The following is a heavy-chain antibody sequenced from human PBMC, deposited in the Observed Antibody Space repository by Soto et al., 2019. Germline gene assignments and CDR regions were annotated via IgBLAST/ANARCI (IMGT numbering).Heavy chain of an antibody. Sequence: PGGSLRLSCAASGFSFATYAMTWVRQSPGKGLEWVAAISSGGHNTWYADAVKGRFTISRDNSKNTQSLQMNSLRAEDTAVYYCARNSDSTGYYYYFDFWGQGTQVTVSS. CDR2: ISSGGHNT. CDR1: GFSFATYA. D-gene: IGHD3-22*01. V-gene: IGHV3-23*01. CDR3: ARNSDSTGYYYYFDF. J-gene: IGHJ4*02.